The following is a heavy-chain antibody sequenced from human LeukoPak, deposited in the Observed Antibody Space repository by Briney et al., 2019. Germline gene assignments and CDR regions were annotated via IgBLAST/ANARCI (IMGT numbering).Heavy chain of an antibody. CDR2: ISGSGGST. J-gene: IGHJ3*02. Sequence: PSETLSLTCTVSGYSISSGYYWGWIRQPPGKGLEWVSAISGSGGSTYYADSVKGRFTISRDNSKNTLYLQMNSLRAEDTAVYYCATVAGGYHAFDIWGQGTMVTVSS. CDR3: ATVAGGYHAFDI. D-gene: IGHD2-8*02. V-gene: IGHV3-23*01. CDR1: GYSISSGYY.